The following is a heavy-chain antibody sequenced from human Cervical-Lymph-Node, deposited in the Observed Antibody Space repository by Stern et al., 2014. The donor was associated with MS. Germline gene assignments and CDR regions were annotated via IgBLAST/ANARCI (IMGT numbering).Heavy chain of an antibody. CDR2: ISDTSGAI. CDR1: GFNFGDYA. Sequence: EVQLVESGGALVQPGRPLRLSCAGSGFNFGDYAMHWVRRAPGKGLELVSSISDTSGAIGYAPSVKGRFPISRDNAASSLYLDMKSLRADDTAFYYCARAPPALSGQYYGGFDFWGQGTLVTVSS. D-gene: IGHD3-10*01. CDR3: ARAPPALSGQYYGGFDF. V-gene: IGHV3-9*01. J-gene: IGHJ4*02.